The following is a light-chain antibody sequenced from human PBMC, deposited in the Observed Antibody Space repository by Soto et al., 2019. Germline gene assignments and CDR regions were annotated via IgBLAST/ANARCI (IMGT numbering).Light chain of an antibody. CDR1: QSISSW. CDR3: QHSCGMWA. V-gene: IGKV1-5*01. Sequence: DIHIIHSPSSVSDSVGDRVTITFRASQSISSWLAWYQQKPGKGPKVVIYDASSLESGVPSRFSGSGSGTEFILTINSLQPDDFATYCCQHSCGMWAFGQGTNLDI. CDR2: DAS. J-gene: IGKJ1*01.